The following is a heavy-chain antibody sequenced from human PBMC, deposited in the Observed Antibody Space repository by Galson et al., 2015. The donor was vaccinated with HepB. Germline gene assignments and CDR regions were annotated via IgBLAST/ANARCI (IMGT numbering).Heavy chain of an antibody. CDR3: ARIYGDYNKFDY. CDR1: GYIFTSYW. J-gene: IGHJ4*02. Sequence: QSGAEVKKPGESLKISCKTSGYIFTSYWIGWVRQMPGKGLEWMGIIFPSDSDTRYSPSFQGQVAISADKSINTAYLQWSSLKASDTALYYCARIYGDYNKFDYWGQGTLVTISS. D-gene: IGHD4-17*01. CDR2: IFPSDSDT. V-gene: IGHV5-51*01.